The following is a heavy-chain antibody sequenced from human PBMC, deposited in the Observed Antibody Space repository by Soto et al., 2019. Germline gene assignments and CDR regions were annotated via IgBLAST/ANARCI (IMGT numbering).Heavy chain of an antibody. CDR1: GFSFSTYS. CDR2: ISNDDI. D-gene: IGHD2-15*01. J-gene: IGHJ4*02. Sequence: EVQLVESGGGFVQPGGSLRLSCEASGFSFSTYSMNWVRQAPGQGLEWVSYISNDDIYYADSVKGRFTVSRDNAKSSLFLQMNSLRAEDTAVYYCVRDRDYCFDYWGQGTLVTVSS. CDR3: VRDRDYCFDY. V-gene: IGHV3-48*01.